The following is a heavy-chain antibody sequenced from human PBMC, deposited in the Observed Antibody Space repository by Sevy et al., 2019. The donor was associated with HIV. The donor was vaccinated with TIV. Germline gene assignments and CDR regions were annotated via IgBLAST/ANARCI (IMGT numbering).Heavy chain of an antibody. CDR2: ISYDGSNK. CDR1: GFTFSSYA. CDR3: ARDRWGLRLGELSYYFDY. J-gene: IGHJ4*02. D-gene: IGHD3-16*02. V-gene: IGHV3-30-3*01. Sequence: GGSLRLSCAASGFTFSSYAMHWVRQAPGKGLEWVAVISYDGSNKYYADSVKGRFTISRDNSKNTLYLQMNSLRAEDTAVYYWARDRWGLRLGELSYYFDYWGQGTLVTVSS.